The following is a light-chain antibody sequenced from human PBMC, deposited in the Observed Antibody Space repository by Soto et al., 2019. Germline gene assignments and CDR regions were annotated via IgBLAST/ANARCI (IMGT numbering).Light chain of an antibody. V-gene: IGLV2-14*01. J-gene: IGLJ1*01. Sequence: QSALTQPASVSGSPGQSITISCTGTRYDICSFKYVSWYQQHPGKAPKLITFDVSNRPSGVSNRFSGSKSGNTASLTISGLQAEDEADYYCSSYTTTSSLGVFGTGTKVTVL. CDR1: RYDICSFKY. CDR2: DVS. CDR3: SSYTTTSSLGV.